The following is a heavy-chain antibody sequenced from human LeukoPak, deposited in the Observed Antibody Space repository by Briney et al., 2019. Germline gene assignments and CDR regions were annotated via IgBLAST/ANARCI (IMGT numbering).Heavy chain of an antibody. Sequence: ASVKVSCKTSGYTFTNYGISWVRQAPGQGLEWMGWISAYNGSTKYAQKLQGRVTMTTDTSTSTAYMELRSLRSDDTAVYYCARDGHRRYYYGSSGREDVFDIWGQGTMVTVSS. D-gene: IGHD3-22*01. CDR1: GYTFTNYG. V-gene: IGHV1-18*01. CDR2: ISAYNGST. CDR3: ARDGHRRYYYGSSGREDVFDI. J-gene: IGHJ3*02.